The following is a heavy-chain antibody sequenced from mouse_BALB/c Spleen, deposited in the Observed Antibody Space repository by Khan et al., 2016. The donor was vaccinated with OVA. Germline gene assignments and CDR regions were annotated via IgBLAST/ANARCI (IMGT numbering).Heavy chain of an antibody. CDR3: ARNDDYDEGLTY. D-gene: IGHD2-4*01. CDR1: GFSLTSYG. J-gene: IGHJ3*01. Sequence: VELVESGPGLVQPSQSLSINCTVSGFSLTSYGVHWVRQSPGKGLEWLGVIWSGGSTDYNEAFISRLSISKDNSKSQVFFKMNSLQSNDTAIYYCARNDDYDEGLTYWGQGTLVTVS. V-gene: IGHV2-2*03. CDR2: IWSGGST.